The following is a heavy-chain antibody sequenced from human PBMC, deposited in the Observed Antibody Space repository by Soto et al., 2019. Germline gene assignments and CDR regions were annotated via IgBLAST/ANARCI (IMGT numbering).Heavy chain of an antibody. J-gene: IGHJ4*02. V-gene: IGHV4-4*07. CDR2: VRANGNP. CDR3: ARSGGSFNFDY. D-gene: IGHD1-26*01. Sequence: ASETLSLTCTVSGGSISGYFWSWIRQAAGKGLEWIGRVRANGNPDYNPSLKSRVSMSMDTSKNQFSVSLTSVTAADTAFYYCARSGGSFNFDYWGQGALVTVS. CDR1: GGSISGYF.